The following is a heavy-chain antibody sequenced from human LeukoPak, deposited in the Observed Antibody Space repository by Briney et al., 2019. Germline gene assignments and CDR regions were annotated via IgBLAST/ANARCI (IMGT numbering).Heavy chain of an antibody. Sequence: GGSLRLSCAASGFTFSSYGMHWVRQAPGKGLEWVAVISYDRSNKYYADSVKGRFTISRDNSKNTLYLQMNSLRAEDTALYYCAKDLYCSSTSCYWEFWFDPWGQGTLVTVSS. D-gene: IGHD2-2*01. CDR1: GFTFSSYG. CDR3: AKDLYCSSTSCYWEFWFDP. V-gene: IGHV3-30*18. CDR2: ISYDRSNK. J-gene: IGHJ5*02.